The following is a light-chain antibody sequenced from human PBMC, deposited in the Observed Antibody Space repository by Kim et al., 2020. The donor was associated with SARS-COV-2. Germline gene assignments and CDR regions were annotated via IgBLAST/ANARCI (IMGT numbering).Light chain of an antibody. CDR2: AAS. J-gene: IGKJ4*01. V-gene: IGKV1-9*01. CDR1: QGISIY. CDR3: QQLSSYPRLT. Sequence: AVADLSTLTCRASQGISIYLAWYQQKPGKAPKLLIYAASTLQSGVPSRFSGSGSGTEFTLTISSLQSEDFATYYCQQLSSYPRLTFGGGTKVDIK.